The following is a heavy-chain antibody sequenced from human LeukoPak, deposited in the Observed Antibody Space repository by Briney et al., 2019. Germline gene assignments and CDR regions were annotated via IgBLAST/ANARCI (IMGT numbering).Heavy chain of an antibody. Sequence: ASVKVSCKASGYTFTSYGISWVRQAPGQGLEWMGWISAYNGNTNYGQKLQGRVTMTTDTSTSTAYMELRSLRSDDTAVYYCARDSGYSSSWYSYFDYWGQGTLVTVSS. CDR1: GYTFTSYG. J-gene: IGHJ4*02. CDR2: ISAYNGNT. CDR3: ARDSGYSSSWYSYFDY. D-gene: IGHD6-13*01. V-gene: IGHV1-18*01.